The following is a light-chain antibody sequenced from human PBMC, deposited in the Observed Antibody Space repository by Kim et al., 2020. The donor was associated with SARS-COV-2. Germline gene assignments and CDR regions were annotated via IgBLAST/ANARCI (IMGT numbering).Light chain of an antibody. J-gene: IGLJ3*02. CDR2: QDS. Sequence: SVSPGQTASITCSRDKLGDKYACWYQQKPGRSPVLVIYQDSKRPSGIPGRFSGCNSGNTATLTISGTQAMDEADYYCQAWDSSTAVFGGGTKVTVL. CDR1: KLGDKY. CDR3: QAWDSSTAV. V-gene: IGLV3-1*01.